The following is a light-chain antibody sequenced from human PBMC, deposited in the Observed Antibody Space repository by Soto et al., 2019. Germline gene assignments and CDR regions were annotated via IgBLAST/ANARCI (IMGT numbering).Light chain of an antibody. V-gene: IGKV1-33*01. Sequence: DIQMTQSPSSLSASVGDRVTISCQASQDISNYLNWYQHKEGKAPKLLIYDASNLETGVPSRFSGSGSGTDFTLTISSLQPEDIATYYCQKYDSLPLTFGSGTKVDIK. CDR3: QKYDSLPLT. CDR1: QDISNY. J-gene: IGKJ3*01. CDR2: DAS.